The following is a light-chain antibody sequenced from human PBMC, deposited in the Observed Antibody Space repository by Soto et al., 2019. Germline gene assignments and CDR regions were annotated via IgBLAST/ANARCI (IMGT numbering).Light chain of an antibody. J-gene: IGKJ2*01. CDR2: GAF. Sequence: ENVLTQCPATLSVSPGERATLSCRTSQIIGTNLAWYQQKPGQAPRLLIYGAFIRAPGFPVRFRGTGSGSEFTLTISSLQTEDGALYYCQQYDKWPYTFGQGTNLEIK. CDR3: QQYDKWPYT. V-gene: IGKV3-15*01. CDR1: QIIGTN.